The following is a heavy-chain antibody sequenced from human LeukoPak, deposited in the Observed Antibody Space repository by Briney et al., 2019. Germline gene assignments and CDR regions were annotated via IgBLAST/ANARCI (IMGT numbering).Heavy chain of an antibody. CDR1: GFTFSNYA. CDR2: TSGSGGTT. Sequence: PGGSLRLSCAASGFTFSNYAMSWVRQAPGKGLEWVSGTSGSGGTTYYADSVKGRFTISRDSSKSTLYLRMNSLRAEDTAVYYCAKPIVGTLRGFAYWGQGTLLTVSS. V-gene: IGHV3-23*01. CDR3: AKPIVGTLRGFAY. D-gene: IGHD1-26*01. J-gene: IGHJ4*02.